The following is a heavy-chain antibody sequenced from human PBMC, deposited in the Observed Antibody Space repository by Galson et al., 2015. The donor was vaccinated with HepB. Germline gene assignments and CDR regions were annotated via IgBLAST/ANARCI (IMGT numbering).Heavy chain of an antibody. CDR1: GYNFPTYG. V-gene: IGHV1-18*01. J-gene: IGHJ5*02. CDR3: ARGMTIGVDFWSGYYKTGFDA. Sequence: SVKVSCKASGYNFPTYGISWVRQAPGQGLEWMGWISTYNGNTKFAQKLQDRITMTRDTSTNTVYMYLRSLRSDDTAVYYSARGMTIGVDFWSGYYKTGFDAWGQGTLVTVSS. CDR2: ISTYNGNT. D-gene: IGHD3-3*01.